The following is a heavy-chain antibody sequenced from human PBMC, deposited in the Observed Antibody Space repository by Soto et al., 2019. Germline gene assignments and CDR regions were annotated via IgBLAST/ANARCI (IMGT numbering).Heavy chain of an antibody. Sequence: SETLSLTCTVSGGSVTNSSYYWGWIRQSPGKGLEWIGSVYYRGRSYSKSSVKSRVTISVDTSKNRFSLSLNSVTASDTAVYFCVSQRTTVPTQAYFDFRGPGALVTVSS. J-gene: IGHJ4*02. D-gene: IGHD4-17*01. V-gene: IGHV4-39*01. CDR2: VYYRGRS. CDR1: GGSVTNSSYY. CDR3: VSQRTTVPTQAYFDF.